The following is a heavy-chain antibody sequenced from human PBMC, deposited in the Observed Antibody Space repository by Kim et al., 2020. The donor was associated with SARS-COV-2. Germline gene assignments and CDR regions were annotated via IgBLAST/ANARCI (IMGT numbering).Heavy chain of an antibody. J-gene: IGHJ6*02. V-gene: IGHV3-74*01. CDR2: INSDGSST. CDR3: AREYCSSTSWLNMYYYYYGMDV. CDR1: GFTFSSYW. D-gene: IGHD2-2*01. Sequence: GGSLRLSCAASGFTFSSYWMHWVRQAPGKGLVWVSRINSDGSSTSYADSVKGRFTISRDNAKNTLYLQMNSLRAEDTAVYYCAREYCSSTSWLNMYYYYYGMDVWGQGTTVTVSS.